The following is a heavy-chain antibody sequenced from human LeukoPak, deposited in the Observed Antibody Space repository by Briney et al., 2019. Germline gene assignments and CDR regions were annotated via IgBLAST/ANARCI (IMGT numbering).Heavy chain of an antibody. J-gene: IGHJ4*02. CDR1: GFTFSTFW. D-gene: IGHD3-22*01. Sequence: GGSLRLSCAASGFTFSTFWMHWVRQAPGKGLVWVSRLNTDGSSTNYADSVKGRFTISRDNAKNTVYLQLNSLRVDDTAVYYCARKDYDTSGYFDLDYWGQGTLVTVSS. V-gene: IGHV3-74*01. CDR3: ARKDYDTSGYFDLDY. CDR2: LNTDGSST.